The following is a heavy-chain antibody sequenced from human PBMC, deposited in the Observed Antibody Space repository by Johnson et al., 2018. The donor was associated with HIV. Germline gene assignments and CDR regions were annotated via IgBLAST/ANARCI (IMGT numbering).Heavy chain of an antibody. CDR3: ARDLPGIYDAFDL. V-gene: IGHV3-74*01. CDR2: ITSDGSRT. Sequence: VQLVESGGGVVRPGGSLRLSCAASGFTFSDYHMGWSRQTPGKGLEWVSRITSDGSRTIYADSVMGRFTISRDNAKNTLYLQMDSLRAEDTAYYYCARDLPGIYDAFDLWGQGTKVTISS. CDR1: GFTFSDYH. J-gene: IGHJ3*01. D-gene: IGHD1-26*01.